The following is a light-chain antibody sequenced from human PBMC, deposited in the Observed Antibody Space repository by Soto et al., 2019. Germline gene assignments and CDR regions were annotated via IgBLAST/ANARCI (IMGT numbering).Light chain of an antibody. Sequence: DIQMTQSPSTLSGSVGDRVTITCRASQTISSWLAWYQQKPGKAPKLLIYKASTLKSGVPSRFSGSGSGTEFTLTISRLEPEDFAVYYCHQYGGSPGTLGQGTKVDIK. V-gene: IGKV1-5*03. CDR3: HQYGGSPGT. CDR2: KAS. CDR1: QTISSW. J-gene: IGKJ1*01.